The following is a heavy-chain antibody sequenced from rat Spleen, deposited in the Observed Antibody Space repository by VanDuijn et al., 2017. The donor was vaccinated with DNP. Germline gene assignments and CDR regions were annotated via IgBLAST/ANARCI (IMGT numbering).Heavy chain of an antibody. V-gene: IGHV5-29*01. D-gene: IGHD1-4*01. CDR1: GFTLSNYG. J-gene: IGHJ2*01. CDR2: ISYDGSST. Sequence: EVQLVESGGGLVQPGRSLKLSCAASGFTLSNYGMAWVRQAPTKGLEWVATISYDGSSTYYRDSVKGRFTISRDNAKSTLYLQMDSLRSEDTATYYCAGRPPPTRGPFDYWGQGVTVTVSS. CDR3: AGRPPPTRGPFDY.